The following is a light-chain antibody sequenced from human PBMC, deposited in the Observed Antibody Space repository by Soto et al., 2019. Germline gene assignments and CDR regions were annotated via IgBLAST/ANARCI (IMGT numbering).Light chain of an antibody. Sequence: QSALTQPASLSGSPGQSITISCTGTSSDVGAYNFVSWYKHHPGKAPKLMIYDVSNRPSGVSSRFPGSKSGNTASLTISGLQAEDEADYYCSSYRSSSTLWVFGGGTKLTVL. CDR3: SSYRSSSTLWV. J-gene: IGLJ3*02. CDR2: DVS. V-gene: IGLV2-14*03. CDR1: SSDVGAYNF.